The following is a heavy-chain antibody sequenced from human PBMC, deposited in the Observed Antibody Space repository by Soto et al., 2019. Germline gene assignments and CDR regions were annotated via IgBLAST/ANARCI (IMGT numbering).Heavy chain of an antibody. CDR3: ARGWSGLVIIRFDP. V-gene: IGHV4-34*01. D-gene: IGHD3-9*01. J-gene: IGHJ5*02. CDR1: GGSFSGYY. Sequence: ETLSLTCAVYGGSFSGYYWSWIRQPPGKGLEWIGEVNHSGSTNYNPSLKSRVTISVDTSKNQFSLKLSSVTAADTAVYYCARGWSGLVIIRFDPWSQGTLVTVSS. CDR2: VNHSGST.